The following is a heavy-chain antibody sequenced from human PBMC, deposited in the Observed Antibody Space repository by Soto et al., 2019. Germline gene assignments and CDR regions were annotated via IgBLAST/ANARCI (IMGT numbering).Heavy chain of an antibody. CDR3: VSQRTSVLTQAYFDD. V-gene: IGHV4-39*01. CDR2: VYYRGRS. CDR1: GGSFSNSNYY. Sequence: SETLSLTCTVSGGSFSNSNYYRGWIRQSPGKGLEWIGSVYYRGRSYSKSSVKSRVTISVDTSKNQFSLNLNSVTASDTAVYYCVSQRTSVLTQAYFDDWGPGALVTVSS. J-gene: IGHJ4*02. D-gene: IGHD2-8*01.